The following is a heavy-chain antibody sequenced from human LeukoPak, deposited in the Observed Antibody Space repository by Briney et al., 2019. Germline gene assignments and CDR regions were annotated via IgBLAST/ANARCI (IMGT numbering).Heavy chain of an antibody. Sequence: SGGSLRLSCAASGFTFSSYGMHWVRQAPGKGLEWVADISYDGSNKYYADSVKGRFTISRDNSKNTLYLQMNSLRAEDTAVYYWAKDRGGSIVVVYGMDVWGQGTTVTVSS. CDR2: ISYDGSNK. V-gene: IGHV3-30*18. CDR3: AKDRGGSIVVVYGMDV. CDR1: GFTFSSYG. D-gene: IGHD2-2*01. J-gene: IGHJ6*02.